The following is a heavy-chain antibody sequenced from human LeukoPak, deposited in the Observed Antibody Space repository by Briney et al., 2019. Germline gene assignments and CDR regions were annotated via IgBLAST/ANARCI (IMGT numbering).Heavy chain of an antibody. CDR1: GGTFSNYG. CDR3: ARERTGLRLFDWMQ. J-gene: IGHJ4*02. Sequence: SVKVSCKATGGTFSNYGVSWLRQAPGQGLEWVGGFIPLLGTTDYGQTFHNRLIITTDDSTGTAYMELSGLRPEDTAVYYCARERTGLRLFDWMQGGQGTLGTVS. V-gene: IGHV1-69*05. D-gene: IGHD3-9*01. CDR2: FIPLLGTT.